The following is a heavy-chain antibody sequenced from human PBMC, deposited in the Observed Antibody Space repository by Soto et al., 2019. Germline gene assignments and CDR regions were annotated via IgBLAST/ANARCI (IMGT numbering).Heavy chain of an antibody. Sequence: EVQLVESGGGLIQPGGSLRLSFAASGFTVSTMSMTWVRQAPGKGLEWVSVFYAGGNTDYADSVKGRFTISRDNSKNTLYLQMNSLRAEDTAVYYCARDRGGHYGMDVWGQGTTVTVSS. V-gene: IGHV3-53*01. CDR3: ARDRGGHYGMDV. CDR1: GFTVSTMS. CDR2: FYAGGNT. J-gene: IGHJ6*02. D-gene: IGHD1-26*01.